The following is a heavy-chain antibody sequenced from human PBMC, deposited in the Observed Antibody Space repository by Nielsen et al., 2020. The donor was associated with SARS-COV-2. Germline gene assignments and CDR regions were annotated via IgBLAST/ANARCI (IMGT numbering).Heavy chain of an antibody. D-gene: IGHD3-22*01. CDR3: LYYYDSSGYPGFFEY. CDR1: GFTFSSYG. CDR2: IWYDGSNK. Sequence: GESLKISCAASGFTFSSYGMHWVRQAPGKGLEWVAVIWYDGSNKYYADSVKGRFTISRDNSKNTLYLQMNSLRAEDTAVYYCLYYYDSSGYPGFFEYWGQGTLVTVSS. V-gene: IGHV3-33*08. J-gene: IGHJ4*02.